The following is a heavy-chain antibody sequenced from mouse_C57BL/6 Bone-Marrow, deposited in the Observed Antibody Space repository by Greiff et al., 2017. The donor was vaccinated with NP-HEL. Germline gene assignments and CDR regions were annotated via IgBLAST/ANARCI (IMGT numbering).Heavy chain of an antibody. V-gene: IGHV1-31*01. J-gene: IGHJ2*01. Sequence: EVQLQQSGPELVKPGASVKISCKASGYSFTGYCMHWVKQSHGNILDWIGYIYPYNGVSSYNQKFKGKATLTVDKSSSTAYMELRSRTSEDSAFYCCGSAPLGVGHGYWGQGTTLTVSS. CDR3: GSAPLGVGHGY. CDR2: IYPYNGVS. D-gene: IGHD6-1*01. CDR1: GYSFTGYC.